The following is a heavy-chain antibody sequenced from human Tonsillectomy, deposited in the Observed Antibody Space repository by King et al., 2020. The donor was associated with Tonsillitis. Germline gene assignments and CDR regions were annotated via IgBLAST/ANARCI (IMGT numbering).Heavy chain of an antibody. CDR1: GFDFSSYG. CDR3: ARERLYSSDWGIDY. CDR2: ISFDASRE. J-gene: IGHJ4*02. V-gene: IGHV3-33*05. Sequence: VQLVESGGGVVQPGGSLRLSCVSSGFDFSSYGMHWVRQAPGKGLEWVAVISFDASRENYADSVKGRFTISRDNSKNTLYLQMNSLRAEDTAVYYCARERLYSSDWGIDYWGQGSLVTVSS. D-gene: IGHD6-19*01.